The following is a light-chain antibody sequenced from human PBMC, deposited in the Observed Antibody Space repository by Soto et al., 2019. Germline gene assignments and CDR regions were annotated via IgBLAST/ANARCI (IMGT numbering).Light chain of an antibody. V-gene: IGLV2-23*02. CDR1: PNDVATYNL. Sequence: QSVLTQPASVSGSPGQSITISCTGTPNDVATYNLVSWHQHHPGKAPKVIIYEVIKRPSGVSDRFSGSKSGNTASLTISGLKDENEADYFCCSYAGGNTFVFGGGTKLTVL. J-gene: IGLJ2*01. CDR2: EVI. CDR3: CSYAGGNTFV.